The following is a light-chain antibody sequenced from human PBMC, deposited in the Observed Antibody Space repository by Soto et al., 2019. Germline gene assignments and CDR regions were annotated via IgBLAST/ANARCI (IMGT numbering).Light chain of an antibody. Sequence: DIQLTQSPSVLSASVGDRVTITCRASQGITSYLAWYQQKPGKVPKLLIYAASTLHSGVPSRFSGSGSGTEFTLTISSLQPEDFATYYCQQLNSYPRTFGQGTKVEIK. CDR1: QGITSY. V-gene: IGKV1-9*01. J-gene: IGKJ1*01. CDR3: QQLNSYPRT. CDR2: AAS.